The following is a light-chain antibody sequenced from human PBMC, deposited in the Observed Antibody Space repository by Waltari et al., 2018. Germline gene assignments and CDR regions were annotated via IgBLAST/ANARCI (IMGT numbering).Light chain of an antibody. CDR2: KDN. CDR1: LLAKLY. J-gene: IGLJ2*01. Sequence: SYELTQPSSMSVSPGQTARITCSGNLLAKLYGYWYQQKTGQAPILVIFKDNERPLGIPERFSGSSSGTTVTLTISGVQAEDEADYYCQSADSSGPSVVFGGGTKLT. V-gene: IGLV3-25*03. CDR3: QSADSSGPSVV.